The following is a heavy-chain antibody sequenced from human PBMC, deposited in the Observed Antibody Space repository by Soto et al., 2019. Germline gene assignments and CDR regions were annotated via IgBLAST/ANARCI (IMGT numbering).Heavy chain of an antibody. D-gene: IGHD5-18*01. CDR1: GGSISSYY. CDR3: ARDPRYSYDRTSYYYGMDV. Sequence: NPSETLSLTCTVSGGSISSYYWSWIRQPAGKGLEWIGRIYTSGSTNYNPSLKSRVTMSVDTSKNQFSLKLSSVTAADTAVYYCARDPRYSYDRTSYYYGMDVWGQGTTVTVSS. CDR2: IYTSGST. V-gene: IGHV4-4*07. J-gene: IGHJ6*02.